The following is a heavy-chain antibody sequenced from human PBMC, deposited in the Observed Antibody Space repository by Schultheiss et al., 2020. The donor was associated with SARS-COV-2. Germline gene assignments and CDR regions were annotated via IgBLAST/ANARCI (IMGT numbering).Heavy chain of an antibody. CDR1: GFTFSTYG. CDR3: ARDEYYDFWSGYYLYYYGMDV. CDR2: ISYDGSNK. Sequence: GGSLRLSCAASGFTFSTYGMHWVRQAPGKGLEWVAVISYDGSNKYYADSVKGRFTISRDNAKNSLYLQMNSLRAEDTAVYYCARDEYYDFWSGYYLYYYGMDVWGQGTTVTVSS. V-gene: IGHV3-33*05. J-gene: IGHJ6*02. D-gene: IGHD3-3*01.